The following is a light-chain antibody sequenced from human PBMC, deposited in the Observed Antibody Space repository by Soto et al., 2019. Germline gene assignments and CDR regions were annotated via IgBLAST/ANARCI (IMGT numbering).Light chain of an antibody. CDR2: AAS. Sequence: IQLTQSPSSLSASVGDSVTITCRASQGISSYLGWYQQKKGKAPKILIYAASTLQSGVPSRFSGSGSGTDFTLTISSLQPEDFETYYCQQLNNYPSTFGGGTKVDIK. CDR3: QQLNNYPST. CDR1: QGISSY. J-gene: IGKJ4*01. V-gene: IGKV1-9*01.